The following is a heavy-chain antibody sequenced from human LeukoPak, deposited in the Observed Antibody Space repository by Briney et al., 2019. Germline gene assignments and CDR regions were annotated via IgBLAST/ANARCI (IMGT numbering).Heavy chain of an antibody. V-gene: IGHV3-48*02. J-gene: IGHJ4*02. CDR3: ARSPGWGYFDY. CDR1: GFXFSTYG. Sequence: PGGSLRLSCAASGFXFSTYGINWVRQAPGRGLEWVSYISITSSTIQYADSVKGRFTISRDNTGNSLYLQMNSLRDDDTAVYFCARSPGWGYFDYWGQGALVTVSS. CDR2: ISITSSTI. D-gene: IGHD6-19*01.